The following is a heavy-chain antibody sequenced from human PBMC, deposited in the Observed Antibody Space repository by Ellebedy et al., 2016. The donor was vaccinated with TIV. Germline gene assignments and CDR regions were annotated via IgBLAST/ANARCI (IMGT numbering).Heavy chain of an antibody. CDR3: ARGFRHCGGDCYSPYYFDY. D-gene: IGHD2-21*02. V-gene: IGHV4-34*01. CDR1: GGSFSGYY. CDR2: INHSGST. Sequence: SETLSLXXAVYGGSFSGYYWSWIRQPPGKGLEWIGEINHSGSTNYNPSLKSRVTISVDTSKNQFSLKLSSVTAADTAVYYCARGFRHCGGDCYSPYYFDYWGQGTLVTVSS. J-gene: IGHJ4*02.